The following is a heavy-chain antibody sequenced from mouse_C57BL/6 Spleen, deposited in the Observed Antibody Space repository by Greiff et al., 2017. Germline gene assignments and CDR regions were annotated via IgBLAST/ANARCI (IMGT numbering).Heavy chain of an antibody. D-gene: IGHD2-1*01. V-gene: IGHV1-55*01. CDR2: IYPGSGST. Sequence: QVQLKQPGAELVKPGASVKMSCKASGYTFTSYWITWVKQRPGQGLEWIGDIYPGSGSTNYNEKFKSKATLTVDTSSSTAYMQLSSLTSEDSAVYYCARRDYGNYGDYAMDYWGQGTSVTVSS. CDR3: ARRDYGNYGDYAMDY. CDR1: GYTFTSYW. J-gene: IGHJ4*01.